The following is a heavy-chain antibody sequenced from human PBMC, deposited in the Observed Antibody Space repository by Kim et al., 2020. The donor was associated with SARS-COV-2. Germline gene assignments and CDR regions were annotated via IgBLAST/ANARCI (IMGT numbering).Heavy chain of an antibody. J-gene: IGHJ4*02. CDR3: AKWENGFY. Sequence: GGKSYADSVKGRFTVSSDKSKNTLSLQMDRLIVEDTAVYYCAKWENGFYWGQGTLVSVSS. D-gene: IGHD1-26*01. CDR2: GGK. V-gene: IGHV3-23*01.